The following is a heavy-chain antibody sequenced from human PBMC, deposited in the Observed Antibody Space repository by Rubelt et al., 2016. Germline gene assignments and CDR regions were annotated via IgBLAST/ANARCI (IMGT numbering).Heavy chain of an antibody. V-gene: IGHV4-31*02. CDR3: ATASLDAFDI. CDR2: SGST. J-gene: IGHJ3*02. Sequence: SGSTYYNPSLKSRVTISVDTSKNQFSLKLSSVTAADTAVYYCATASLDAFDIWGQGTMVTVSS.